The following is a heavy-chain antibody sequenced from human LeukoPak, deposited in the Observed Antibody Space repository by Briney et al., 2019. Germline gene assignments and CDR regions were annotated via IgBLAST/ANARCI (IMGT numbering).Heavy chain of an antibody. V-gene: IGHV3-30-3*01. CDR1: GFTFRSYA. CDR3: ARDGSYCSAGSCYLGIYFQA. Sequence: GRSLRLSCAASGFTFRSYAMQWVRQSPGKGLEWLAALSYDGSNKDYADSVKGRFTIFRDNSKNTLYLQMNSLRAEDTAVYYCARDGSYCSAGSCYLGIYFQAWGQGTRVTVSS. J-gene: IGHJ1*01. CDR2: LSYDGSNK. D-gene: IGHD2-15*01.